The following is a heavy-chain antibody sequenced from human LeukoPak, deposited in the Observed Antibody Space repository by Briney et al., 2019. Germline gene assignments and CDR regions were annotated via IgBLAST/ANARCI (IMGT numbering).Heavy chain of an antibody. J-gene: IGHJ4*02. Sequence: PGGSLRLSCAASGFTFSYHWMTWVRQAPGKGLEWVANMKNDGAVKNYVDSVKGRFTISRDNAKNSLYLQMNSLRAEDTAVYYCAKVVLILRIAAAGTGEDYWGQGTLVTVSS. CDR2: MKNDGAVK. CDR3: AKVVLILRIAAAGTGEDY. CDR1: GFTFSYHW. D-gene: IGHD6-13*01. V-gene: IGHV3-7*01.